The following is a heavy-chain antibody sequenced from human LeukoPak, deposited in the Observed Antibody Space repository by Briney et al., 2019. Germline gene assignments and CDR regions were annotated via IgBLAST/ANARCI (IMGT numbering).Heavy chain of an antibody. Sequence: SETLSLTCTVSGGSISSCDYYWSWIRQPPGKGLEWIGYIYYSGSTYYNPSLKSRVTISVDTSKNQFSLKLSSVTAADTAVYYCARDTYYDFWSGLDPWGQGTLVTVSS. CDR2: IYYSGST. CDR3: ARDTYYDFWSGLDP. D-gene: IGHD3-3*01. J-gene: IGHJ5*02. V-gene: IGHV4-30-4*01. CDR1: GGSISSCDYY.